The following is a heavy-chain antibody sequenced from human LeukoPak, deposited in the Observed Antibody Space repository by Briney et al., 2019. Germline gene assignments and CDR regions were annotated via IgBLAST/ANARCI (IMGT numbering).Heavy chain of an antibody. Sequence: ASVKVSCKASGYTFTDCYMHWVRQAPGQGLEWMGWINPKSGGTNYAQKFQGRVTMTRDTSISTAYMELSRLKSDDTAVYYCAKAVDIVVVVAAGYWGQGTLVTVSS. CDR1: GYTFTDCY. V-gene: IGHV1-2*02. CDR2: INPKSGGT. CDR3: AKAVDIVVVVAAGY. J-gene: IGHJ4*02. D-gene: IGHD2-15*01.